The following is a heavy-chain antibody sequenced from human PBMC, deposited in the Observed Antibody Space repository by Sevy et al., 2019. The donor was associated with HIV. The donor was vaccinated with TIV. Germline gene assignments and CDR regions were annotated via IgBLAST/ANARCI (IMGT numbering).Heavy chain of an antibody. Sequence: ASVKVSCKASGDTFTNNYMHWVRQAPGQGLEWMGIIDPSAGNASYAQRFQGRVTMTRDTSTSTHYMDLNSLTSEDTAVYYCVRADPAQHFDSWGQGTLVTVSS. CDR2: IDPSAGNA. J-gene: IGHJ4*02. CDR3: VRADPAQHFDS. CDR1: GDTFTNNY. V-gene: IGHV1-46*01.